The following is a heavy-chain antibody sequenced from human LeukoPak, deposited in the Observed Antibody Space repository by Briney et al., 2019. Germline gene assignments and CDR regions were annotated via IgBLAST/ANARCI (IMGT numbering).Heavy chain of an antibody. CDR2: IIPTLGIA. V-gene: IGHV1-69*04. J-gene: IGHJ4*02. D-gene: IGHD3-22*01. CDR1: GGTFSSYA. Sequence: ASEKVSCKASGGTFSSYAISWVRQAPGQGLEWMGRIIPTLGIANYAQKFQGRVTITADKSTSTAYMELSSLRSEDTAVYYCAREGRYYYDSSGYYYLWGQGTLVTVSS. CDR3: AREGRYYYDSSGYYYL.